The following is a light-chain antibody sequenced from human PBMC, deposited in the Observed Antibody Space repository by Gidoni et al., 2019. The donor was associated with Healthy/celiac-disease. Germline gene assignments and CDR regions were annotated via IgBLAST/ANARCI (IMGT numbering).Light chain of an antibody. CDR3: QQYNSYSFT. V-gene: IGKV1-5*01. Sequence: DIQMTQSPSTLSASVGDRVTITCRASQSISSWLAWYQQKPGKAPKLLIYDASSLESGVPSRFSGSGSGTEFTLTISSLQPDDFATYYCQQYNSYSFTVXPXTKVDIK. CDR2: DAS. J-gene: IGKJ3*01. CDR1: QSISSW.